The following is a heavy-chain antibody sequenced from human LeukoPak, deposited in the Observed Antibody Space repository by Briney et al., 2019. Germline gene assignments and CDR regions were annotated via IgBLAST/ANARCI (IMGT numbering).Heavy chain of an antibody. Sequence: PGGSLRLSCAASGFTFSSYSMNWVRQAPGKGLEWVSYISSSSSTIYYADSVKGRFTISRDNAKNSLYLQMNSLRYEDTAVYYCARENVVVAALNYAFDIWGQGTMVTVSS. D-gene: IGHD2-15*01. CDR3: ARENVVVAALNYAFDI. J-gene: IGHJ3*02. CDR1: GFTFSSYS. CDR2: ISSSSSTI. V-gene: IGHV3-48*02.